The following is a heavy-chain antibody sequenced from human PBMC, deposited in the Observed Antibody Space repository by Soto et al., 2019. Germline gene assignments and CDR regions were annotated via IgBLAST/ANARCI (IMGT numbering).Heavy chain of an antibody. Sequence: QLQLQESGPGLVKPSETLSLTCTVSGGSISSSSYYWGWIRQPPGKGLEWIGCIYYSGSTYYNPSLNSRFTIYVDTSNTQFSLKLSSVTAADTAVYYCARLWPHYDSSGYSPGVVDYWGQGTLVTVSS. CDR1: GGSISSSSYY. J-gene: IGHJ4*02. CDR3: ARLWPHYDSSGYSPGVVDY. V-gene: IGHV4-39*01. CDR2: IYYSGST. D-gene: IGHD3-22*01.